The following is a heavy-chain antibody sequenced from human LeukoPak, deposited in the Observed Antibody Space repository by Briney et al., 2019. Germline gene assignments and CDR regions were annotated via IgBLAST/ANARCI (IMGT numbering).Heavy chain of an antibody. J-gene: IGHJ4*02. D-gene: IGHD3-9*01. V-gene: IGHV3-30*04. CDR2: ISYDGSNK. CDR3: ARGYDILTGTRGYFDY. Sequence: GGSLGLSCAASGFTFSSYAMHWVRQAPGKGLEWVAVISYDGSNKYYADSVKGRFTISRDNSKNTLYLQMNSLRAEDTAVYYCARGYDILTGTRGYFDYWGQGTLVTVSS. CDR1: GFTFSSYA.